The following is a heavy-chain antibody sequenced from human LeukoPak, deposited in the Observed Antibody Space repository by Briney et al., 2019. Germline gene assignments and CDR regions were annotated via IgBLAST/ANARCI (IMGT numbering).Heavy chain of an antibody. CDR2: INHSGST. D-gene: IGHD3-22*01. J-gene: IGHJ4*02. CDR1: GGSFSGYY. V-gene: IGHV4-34*01. CDR3: ARDASDYYFSSTFFDS. Sequence: PSETLSLTCAVYGGSFSGYYWSWIRQPPGKGLEWIGEINHSGSTNYNPSLKSRVTISVVTSKNQFSLMLSSVTAADTAVYYCARDASDYYFSSTFFDSWGQGILVTVSS.